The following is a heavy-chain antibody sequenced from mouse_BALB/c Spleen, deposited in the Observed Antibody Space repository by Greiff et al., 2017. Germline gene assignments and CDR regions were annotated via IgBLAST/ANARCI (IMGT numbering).Heavy chain of an antibody. Sequence: QVQVKESGPGLVAPSQSLSITCTVSGFSLTSYGVHWVRQPPGKGLEWLGVIWAGGSTNYNSAIMSRLSISNANAKSQVFLKMNSLQTDDTAMYYCARDRHRSYAMDYWGQGTSVTVSS. CDR3: ARDRHRSYAMDY. J-gene: IGHJ4*01. CDR1: GFSLTSYG. CDR2: IWAGGST. D-gene: IGHD2-14*01. V-gene: IGHV2-9*02.